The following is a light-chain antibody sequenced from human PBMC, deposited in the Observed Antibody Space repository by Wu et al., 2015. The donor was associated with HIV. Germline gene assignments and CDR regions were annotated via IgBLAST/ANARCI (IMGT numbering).Light chain of an antibody. J-gene: IGKJ4*01. CDR1: QSIIHY. V-gene: IGKV3-11*01. CDR2: DAS. Sequence: EIVLTQSPATLSLSPGERATLSCRASQSIIHYLAWYQQKPGQAPRLLIYDASNRATGIPARFSGSGSGTDFTLTISSLEPEDFAVYYCQQRSNWPRLTFGGGTKVEIK. CDR3: QQRSNWPRLT.